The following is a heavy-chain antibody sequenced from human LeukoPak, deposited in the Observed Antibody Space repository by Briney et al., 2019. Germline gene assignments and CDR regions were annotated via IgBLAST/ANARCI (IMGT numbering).Heavy chain of an antibody. D-gene: IGHD3-3*01. CDR3: ARRTTIFPRRYFFDY. V-gene: IGHV3-7*01. CDR1: GFTFSSYW. CDR2: IKEDGSET. J-gene: IGHJ4*02. Sequence: PGGSLRLSCAAAGFTFSSYWMNWVRQAPGKGLEWVANIKEDGSETYYADSVMGRFTISRDNAENSLFLQMTSLRGEDTAVYFCARRTTIFPRRYFFDYWGQGTLVTVSS.